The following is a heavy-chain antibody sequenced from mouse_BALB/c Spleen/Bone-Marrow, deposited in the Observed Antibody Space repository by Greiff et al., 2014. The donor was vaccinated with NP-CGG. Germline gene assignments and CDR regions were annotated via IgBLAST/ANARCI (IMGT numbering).Heavy chain of an antibody. D-gene: IGHD2-2*01. CDR2: ISSSSSTI. Sequence: EVNLVESGGGLVQPGGSRKLSCAASGFTFSSFGMHWVRQAPEKGLEWVAYISSSSSTIYYADTVKGRFTISRDNPKNTLFLQMTSLRSEDTAMYYCARYGYYDAMDYWGQGTSVTVSS. V-gene: IGHV5-17*02. CDR3: ARYGYYDAMDY. J-gene: IGHJ4*01. CDR1: GFTFSSFG.